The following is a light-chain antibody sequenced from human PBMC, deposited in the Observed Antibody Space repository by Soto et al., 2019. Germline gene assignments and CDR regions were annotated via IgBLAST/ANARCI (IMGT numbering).Light chain of an antibody. J-gene: IGLJ1*01. CDR3: TSKTSGITYV. Sequence: QSVLTQPASVSGSPGQSITISCTGTSSDVGAFNYVSWYQQHPGKVPKLMIYEVTNRPSGVSHRFSGSKSGNMASLTISGLQAEDEADYYCTSKTSGITYVFGTGTKLTVL. CDR2: EVT. CDR1: SSDVGAFNY. V-gene: IGLV2-14*01.